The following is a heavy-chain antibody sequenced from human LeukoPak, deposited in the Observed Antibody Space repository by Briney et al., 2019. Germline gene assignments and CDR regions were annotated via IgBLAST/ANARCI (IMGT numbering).Heavy chain of an antibody. D-gene: IGHD3-3*01. CDR3: ARALYHDFWSGYYGYDY. CDR2: ISSSSNYI. J-gene: IGHJ4*02. CDR1: GFTFSSYN. Sequence: GGSLRLSCAASGFTFSSYNRNWVRQAPGKGLEWVSSISSSSNYIYYADSVEGRFTISRDNAKNSLYLQMNSLRAEDTAVYYCARALYHDFWSGYYGYDYWGQGALVTVSS. V-gene: IGHV3-21*03.